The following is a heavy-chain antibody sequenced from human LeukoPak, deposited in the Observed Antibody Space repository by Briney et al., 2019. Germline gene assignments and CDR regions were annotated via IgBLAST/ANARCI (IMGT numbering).Heavy chain of an antibody. Sequence: GGSLRLSCAASGFTFDDYGMNWVRQAPGKGLEWVSGINWNGDSTGYADFVKGRFTVSRDNAKNSLFLQMNNLRAEDTALYYCARNLGLDIWGQGTMVTVSS. CDR2: INWNGDST. J-gene: IGHJ3*02. CDR1: GFTFDDYG. V-gene: IGHV3-20*04. CDR3: ARNLGLDI.